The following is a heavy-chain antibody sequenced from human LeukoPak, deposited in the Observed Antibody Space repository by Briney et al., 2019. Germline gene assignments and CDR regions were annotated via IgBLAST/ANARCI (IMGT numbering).Heavy chain of an antibody. D-gene: IGHD2-15*01. J-gene: IGHJ4*02. CDR2: IKQDGSEK. Sequence: TGGSLRLSCAASGFTFSSYWMSWVRQAPGKGLEWVANIKQDGSEKYYVDSVKGRFTISRDNAKNSLYLQMNSLRAEATAVSYCARAVVAAMIGYFDYWGQGTLVTVSS. V-gene: IGHV3-7*04. CDR3: ARAVVAAMIGYFDY. CDR1: GFTFSSYW.